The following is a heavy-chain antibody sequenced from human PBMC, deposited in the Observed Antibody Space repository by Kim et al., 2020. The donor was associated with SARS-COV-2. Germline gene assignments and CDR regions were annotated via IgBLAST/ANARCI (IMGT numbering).Heavy chain of an antibody. CDR2: ISSSSSYT. J-gene: IGHJ4*02. CDR3: ARVCVDYYDSSGYFAGFDY. V-gene: IGHV3-11*06. Sequence: GGSLRLSCAASGFTFSDYYMSWIRQAPGKGLEWVSYISSSSSYTNYADSVKGRFTISRDNAKNSLYLQMNSLRAEDTAVYYCARVCVDYYDSSGYFAGFDYWGQGTLVTVSS. D-gene: IGHD3-22*01. CDR1: GFTFSDYY.